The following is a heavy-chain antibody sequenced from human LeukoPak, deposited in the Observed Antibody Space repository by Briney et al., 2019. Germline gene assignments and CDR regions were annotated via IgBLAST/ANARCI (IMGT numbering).Heavy chain of an antibody. CDR3: ARAFGDYVMFLDAFDI. J-gene: IGHJ3*02. CDR2: IYPGDSDT. D-gene: IGHD4-17*01. V-gene: IGHV5-51*01. Sequence: GESLKISCKGSGYSFTTYWIGWVRQVPGKGLEWMGIIYPGDSDTRYSPSFQGQVTISADKSISTAYLQWSSLKASDTAMYYCARAFGDYVMFLDAFDIWGQGTMVTVSS. CDR1: GYSFTTYW.